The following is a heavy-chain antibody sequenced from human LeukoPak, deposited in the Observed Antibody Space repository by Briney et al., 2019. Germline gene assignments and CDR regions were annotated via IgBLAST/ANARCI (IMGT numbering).Heavy chain of an antibody. CDR1: GFSLSTSGVG. V-gene: IGHV2-5*02. Sequence: SGPTLVNPTQTLTLTCTLSGFSLSTSGVGVGWIRQPPGKALEWLALIYWDDDKRYTPSLKDRLTIIKDTSKNLVVLAMTNMDLADTATYYCVQTFCGGDCRSYNIKEDAFDIWGQGTMVTVSS. CDR2: IYWDDDK. J-gene: IGHJ3*02. D-gene: IGHD2-21*02. CDR3: VQTFCGGDCRSYNIKEDAFDI.